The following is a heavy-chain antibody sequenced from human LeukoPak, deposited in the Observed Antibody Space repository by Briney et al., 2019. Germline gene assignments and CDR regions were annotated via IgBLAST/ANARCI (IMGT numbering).Heavy chain of an antibody. Sequence: SETLSLTCAVSSDSITSHNWWSWVRQSPGKGLEWIGEIYHSGTTNYSPSLKSRVTISVDKSKNQLSLRLTSVTAADTAVYFCASCLFDYYYFDQWGQGTLVTVSS. CDR2: IYHSGTT. D-gene: IGHD3-10*01. CDR3: ASCLFDYYYFDQ. CDR1: SDSITSHNW. J-gene: IGHJ4*02. V-gene: IGHV4-4*02.